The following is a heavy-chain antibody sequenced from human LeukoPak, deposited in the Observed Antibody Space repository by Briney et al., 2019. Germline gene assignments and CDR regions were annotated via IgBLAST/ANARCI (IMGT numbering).Heavy chain of an antibody. CDR2: INPNSGGT. D-gene: IGHD3-3*02. J-gene: IGHJ4*02. CDR1: GYTFTGYY. Sequence: ASVKVSCKASGYTFTGYYMHWVRQAPGQGLEWGGWINPNSGGTNYAPRFKGRVNMSSDKYSNTVYMELNRLTFDDTAVYYCAKEGTSLDFDFWGLGSRVTVSS. V-gene: IGHV1-2*02. CDR3: AKEGTSLDFDF.